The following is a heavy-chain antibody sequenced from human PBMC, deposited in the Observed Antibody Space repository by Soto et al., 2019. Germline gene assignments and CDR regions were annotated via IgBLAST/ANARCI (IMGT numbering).Heavy chain of an antibody. V-gene: IGHV1-3*01. CDR1: GYTFTSYA. J-gene: IGHJ6*02. CDR3: ARGGVVVPAAIPSHYYYYGMDV. D-gene: IGHD2-2*02. Sequence: GASVKVSCKASGYTFTSYAMHWVRQAPGQRLEWMGWINAGNGNTKYSQKFQGRVTITRDTSASTAYMELSSLRSEDTAVYYCARGGVVVPAAIPSHYYYYGMDVWGQGTTVTVSS. CDR2: INAGNGNT.